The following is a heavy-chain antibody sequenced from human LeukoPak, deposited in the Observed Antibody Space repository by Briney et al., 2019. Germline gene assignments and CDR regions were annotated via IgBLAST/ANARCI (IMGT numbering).Heavy chain of an antibody. CDR2: INPSGGST. D-gene: IGHD5-24*01. CDR3: ARTPVDLATDYFDY. CDR1: AYSAASYY. V-gene: IGHV1-46*01. J-gene: IGHJ4*02. Sequence: ASMLDSWNASAYSAASYYMHWVRRTYSHEHVEKRIINPSGGSTSYASRFRRRVTMTRDTSTSTVYMELSSLRSEDTAVYYCARTPVDLATDYFDYWGQGTMVTVSS.